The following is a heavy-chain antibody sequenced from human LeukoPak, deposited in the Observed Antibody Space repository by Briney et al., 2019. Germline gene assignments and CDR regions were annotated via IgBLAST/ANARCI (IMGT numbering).Heavy chain of an antibody. CDR2: IYYSGST. D-gene: IGHD5-24*01. CDR3: ARDEMGPIDP. CDR1: GGSISSYY. V-gene: IGHV4-59*01. Sequence: SETLSLTCTVSGGSISSYYWSWIRQPPGKGLEWIGYIYYSGSTNYNPSLKSRVTISVDTSRNQFSLKLSSVTAADTAVYYCARDEMGPIDPWGQGTLVTVSS. J-gene: IGHJ5*02.